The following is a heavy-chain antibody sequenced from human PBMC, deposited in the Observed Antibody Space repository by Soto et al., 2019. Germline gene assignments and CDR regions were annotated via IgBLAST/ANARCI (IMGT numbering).Heavy chain of an antibody. CDR2: INWNSGSI. D-gene: IGHD6-13*01. V-gene: IGHV3-9*01. CDR1: GFTFDDYA. Sequence: PGGSLRLSGAASGFTFDDYAMHWVRQVPGKGLEWVSGINWNSGSIGYGDSVKGRFAISRDNAKNSLHLQMNSLSAEDTAFYYCVKDESINWYSGHFRHWGQGTLVTVS. J-gene: IGHJ1*01. CDR3: VKDESINWYSGHFRH.